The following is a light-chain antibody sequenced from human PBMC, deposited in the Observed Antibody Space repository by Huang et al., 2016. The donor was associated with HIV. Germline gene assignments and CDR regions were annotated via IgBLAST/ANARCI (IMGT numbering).Light chain of an antibody. CDR2: GAS. J-gene: IGKJ1*01. Sequence: AIQMTQSPSSLSASVGDRVTITCRASQGITDDLAWYQQKPGKAPKLLISGASTLRSGVPARCSGSGAGTDFTLTISSQQPEDYATYYGLQDHNDPRTFGQGTKVEI. CDR1: QGITDD. V-gene: IGKV1-6*01. CDR3: LQDHNDPRT.